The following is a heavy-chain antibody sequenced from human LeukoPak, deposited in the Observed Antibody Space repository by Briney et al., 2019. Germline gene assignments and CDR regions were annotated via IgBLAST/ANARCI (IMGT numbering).Heavy chain of an antibody. D-gene: IGHD2-15*01. V-gene: IGHV3-30*18. Sequence: PGGSLRLSCAASGFTFSSYGMHWVRQAPGKGLEWVAVISFDGSTKYYADSVKGRFTISRDNSENTLYQQMNSLRDEDTALYYCAKSGLRICSAGSCCFDYWGQGALVTDSS. CDR2: ISFDGSTK. CDR3: AKSGLRICSAGSCCFDY. CDR1: GFTFSSYG. J-gene: IGHJ4*02.